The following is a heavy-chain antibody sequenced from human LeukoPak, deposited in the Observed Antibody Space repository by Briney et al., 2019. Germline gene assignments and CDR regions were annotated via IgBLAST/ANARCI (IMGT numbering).Heavy chain of an antibody. Sequence: GRSLRLSCAASGLGFRNYAMHWVRQAPGKGPEWLAVISNDGSLKDYADSVKGRFTISRDNSNNLLYLEMNSLRDKDRALYYCARDPTTYNSGTLDYWGQGTLVTVSS. D-gene: IGHD6-19*01. CDR1: GLGFRNYA. J-gene: IGHJ4*02. CDR2: ISNDGSLK. V-gene: IGHV3-30*04. CDR3: ARDPTTYNSGTLDY.